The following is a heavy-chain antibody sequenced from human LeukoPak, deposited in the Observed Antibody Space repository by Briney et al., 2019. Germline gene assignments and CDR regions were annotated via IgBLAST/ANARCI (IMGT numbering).Heavy chain of an antibody. Sequence: ASVKVSCKASGYTFTSYDINWVRQATGQGLEWMGWMNPNSGNTGYAQKFQGRVTMTRNTSISTAYMELSSLRSEDTAMYYCARPFKRPSDAFDIWGQGTMVTVSS. CDR2: MNPNSGNT. CDR1: GYTFTSYD. J-gene: IGHJ3*02. CDR3: ARPFKRPSDAFDI. V-gene: IGHV1-8*01.